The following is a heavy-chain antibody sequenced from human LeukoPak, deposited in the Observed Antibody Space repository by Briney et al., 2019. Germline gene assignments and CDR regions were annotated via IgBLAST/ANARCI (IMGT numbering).Heavy chain of an antibody. V-gene: IGHV3-30-3*01. D-gene: IGHD3-16*01. CDR3: ASLITPDFDY. CDR1: GXTFSSYA. CDR2: ISYDGSNK. J-gene: IGHJ4*02. Sequence: GRSLRLSCAASGXTFSSYAVHWVRQAPGKGREWVAVISYDGSNKYYADSVKGRFTTSRDNSKNTLYLQMNSLRAEDTAVYYCASLITPDFDYWGQGTLVTVSS.